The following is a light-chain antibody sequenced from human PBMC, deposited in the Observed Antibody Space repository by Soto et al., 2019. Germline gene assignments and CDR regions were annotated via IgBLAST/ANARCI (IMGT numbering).Light chain of an antibody. CDR3: QQYNTWPPET. J-gene: IGKJ2*01. CDR2: GAS. Sequence: ETVMTQSPATLSVSPGDRATLYCRASQSVGTNLAWYQQKPGQTPRLIIYGASTRATDIPARFSGSGSGTEFTLTISSLQSEDFAVYYCQQYNTWPPETFGQGTKLEIK. CDR1: QSVGTN. V-gene: IGKV3-15*01.